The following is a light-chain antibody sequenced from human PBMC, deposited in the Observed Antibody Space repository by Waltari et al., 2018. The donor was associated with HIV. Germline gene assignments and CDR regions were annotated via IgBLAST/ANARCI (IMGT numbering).Light chain of an antibody. CDR1: QLGDKY. V-gene: IGLV3-1*01. Sequence: SYELTQPPSVSVSPGQTASITCSGDQLGDKYACWYQQKPGQSPVVVIYQDSKRPSGIPERFSGSNSGNTATLTISGTQAMDEADYYCQAWDSSTVVFGGGTKLTVL. CDR3: QAWDSSTVV. CDR2: QDS. J-gene: IGLJ2*01.